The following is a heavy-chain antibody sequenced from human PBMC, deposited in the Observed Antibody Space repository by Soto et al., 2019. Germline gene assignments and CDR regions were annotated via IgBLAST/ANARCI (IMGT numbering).Heavy chain of an antibody. CDR1: GFTFSSYG. J-gene: IGHJ4*02. CDR2: ISYDGSNK. CDR3: ASPGHYYDSTRDDYFDY. D-gene: IGHD3-22*01. V-gene: IGHV3-30*03. Sequence: GGSLRLSCAASGFTFSSYGMHWVRQAPGKGLEWVAVISYDGSNKYYADSVKGRFTISRDNSKNTLYLQMNSLRAKDTAVYYCASPGHYYDSTRDDYFDYWGQGTLVTVSS.